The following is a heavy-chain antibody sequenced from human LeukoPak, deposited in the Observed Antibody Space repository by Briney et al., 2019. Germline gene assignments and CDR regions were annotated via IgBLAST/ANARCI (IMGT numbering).Heavy chain of an antibody. V-gene: IGHV3-74*01. CDR2: INSDGSST. J-gene: IGHJ6*02. D-gene: IGHD6-19*01. CDR1: GFTVSSFY. Sequence: QAGGSLRLSCAASGFTVSSFYMNWVRQAPGKGLVWVSRINSDGSSTSYADSVKGRFTISRDNAKNTLYLQMNSLRAEDTAVYYCARDTSIAVAPSGMDVWGQGTTVTVSS. CDR3: ARDTSIAVAPSGMDV.